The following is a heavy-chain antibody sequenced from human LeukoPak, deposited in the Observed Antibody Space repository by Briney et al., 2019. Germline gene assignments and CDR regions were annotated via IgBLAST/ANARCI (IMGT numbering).Heavy chain of an antibody. CDR1: GFTFSNYA. CDR3: ARENWDFDF. D-gene: IGHD7-27*01. Sequence: GGSRRLACAASGFTFSNYAIHWVRQAPGKWLEWVASIRFNGNFYADYVKGRFTISRDNSKSTVSLQMDTLRTEDTALYYCARENWDFDFWGQGTLVTVSS. V-gene: IGHV3-30*02. J-gene: IGHJ4*02. CDR2: IRFNGN.